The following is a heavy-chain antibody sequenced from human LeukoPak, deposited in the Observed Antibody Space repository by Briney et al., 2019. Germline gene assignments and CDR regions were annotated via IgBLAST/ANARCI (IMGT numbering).Heavy chain of an antibody. V-gene: IGHV3-23*01. Sequence: PGGSLRLSCAASGFTFSSYGMSWVRQAPGKGLEWVSAISGSGGSTYYADSVKGRFTISRDNSKNTLYLQMNSLRAEDTAVYYCAKDLRSSWYFDYWGQGTLVTVSS. CDR1: GFTFSSYG. CDR3: AKDLRSSWYFDY. D-gene: IGHD2-15*01. J-gene: IGHJ4*02. CDR2: ISGSGGST.